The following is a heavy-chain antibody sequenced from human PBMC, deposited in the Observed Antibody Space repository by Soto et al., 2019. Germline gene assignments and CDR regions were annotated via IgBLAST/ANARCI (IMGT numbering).Heavy chain of an antibody. D-gene: IGHD1-1*01. CDR3: ARISGGGYNWGFSYYFDY. J-gene: IGHJ4*02. CDR1: GGSISSSSYY. CDR2: IYYSGST. V-gene: IGHV4-39*01. Sequence: QLQLQESGPGLVKPSETLSLTCTVSGGSISSSSYYWGWIRQPPGKGLEWIGSIYYSGSTYYNPSLKSRVTISVDTSKNQFSLKLSSVTAADTAVYYCARISGGGYNWGFSYYFDYWGQGTLVTVSS.